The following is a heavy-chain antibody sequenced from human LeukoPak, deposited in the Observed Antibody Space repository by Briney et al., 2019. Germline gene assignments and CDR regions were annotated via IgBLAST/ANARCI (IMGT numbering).Heavy chain of an antibody. CDR3: AKEGELPGYYYYYYMDV. Sequence: PGGSLRLSCAASGFTFSSYAMHWVRQAPGKGLEWVTLISYDGTNKYYADSVKGRFTFSRDNSKNTLYLQMNSLRVEDTAVYYCAKEGELPGYYYYYYMDVWGKGTTVTVSS. CDR1: GFTFSSYA. V-gene: IGHV3-30-3*01. J-gene: IGHJ6*03. D-gene: IGHD1-26*01. CDR2: ISYDGTNK.